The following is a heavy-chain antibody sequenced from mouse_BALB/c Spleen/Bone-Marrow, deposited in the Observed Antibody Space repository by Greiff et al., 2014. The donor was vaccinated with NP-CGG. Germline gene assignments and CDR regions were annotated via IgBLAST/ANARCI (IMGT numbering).Heavy chain of an antibody. V-gene: IGHV14-3*02. CDR3: ASYCSGSSWGFAY. Sequence: VQLQQSGAELVKPGASVKLSCTASGFNIKDTYMHWVKQRPEQGLEWIGRIDPANGNTKYDPKFQGKATITADTSSNTAYLQLSRLTSEDTAVYYCASYCSGSSWGFAYWGQGTLVTVSA. CDR1: GFNIKDTY. CDR2: IDPANGNT. J-gene: IGHJ3*01. D-gene: IGHD1-1*01.